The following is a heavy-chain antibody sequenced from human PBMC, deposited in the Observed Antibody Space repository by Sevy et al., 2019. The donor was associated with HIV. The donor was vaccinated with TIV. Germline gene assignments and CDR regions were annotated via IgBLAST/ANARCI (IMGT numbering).Heavy chain of an antibody. Sequence: GGSLRLSCTGSGFSFSYYGIHWVRQAPGKGLDWVALISHDGINEYYADSVKGRFTISRDNSKNTVFLEMNRLGNEDTAIYFCANAYSESDSHSYHYALDVWGQGTTVTVSS. CDR2: ISHDGINE. CDR1: GFSFSYYG. D-gene: IGHD4-4*01. V-gene: IGHV3-30*18. CDR3: ANAYSESDSHSYHYALDV. J-gene: IGHJ6*02.